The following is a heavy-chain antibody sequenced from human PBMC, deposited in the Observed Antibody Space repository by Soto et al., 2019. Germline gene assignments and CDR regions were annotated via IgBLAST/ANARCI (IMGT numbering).Heavy chain of an antibody. CDR1: GFTFSDYY. Sequence: GGSLRLSCAASGFTFSDYYMSWIRQAPGKGLEWVSYISSSSSYTNYADSVKGRFTISRDNAKNSLYLQMNSLRAEDTAVYYCARDRQYSSSWFDYWGQGTLVTVSS. D-gene: IGHD6-13*01. CDR3: ARDRQYSSSWFDY. CDR2: ISSSSSYT. J-gene: IGHJ4*02. V-gene: IGHV3-11*06.